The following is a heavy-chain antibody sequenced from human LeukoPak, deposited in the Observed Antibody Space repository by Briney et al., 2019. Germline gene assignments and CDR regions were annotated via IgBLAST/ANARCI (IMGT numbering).Heavy chain of an antibody. CDR1: GFTFSSSA. J-gene: IGHJ4*02. Sequence: PGGSLRLSCAASGFTFSSSAMSWVRQAPGKGLEWVSTISGSGGSTYYADSVKGRITISRDNSKNTLYLQMGSLRVEDTAIYYCAKMSGYYFDHWGQGTLVTVSS. CDR3: AKMSGYYFDH. V-gene: IGHV3-23*01. CDR2: ISGSGGST. D-gene: IGHD3-3*01.